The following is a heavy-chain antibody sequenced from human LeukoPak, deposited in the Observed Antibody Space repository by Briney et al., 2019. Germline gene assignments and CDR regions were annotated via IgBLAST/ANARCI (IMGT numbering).Heavy chain of an antibody. V-gene: IGHV1-69*05. CDR2: IVPIFGTT. D-gene: IGHD2-2*01. CDR1: GYTLTSYG. Sequence: GASVKVSCKASGYTLTSYGISWVRQAPGQGLEWMGGIVPIFGTTDYAHSFQGRVTITTDESTSTVYMELSGLRSEDTAVYYCARVSGILLSISPYYHYHYMDVWRKGTTVIVSS. CDR3: ARVSGILLSISPYYHYHYMDV. J-gene: IGHJ6*03.